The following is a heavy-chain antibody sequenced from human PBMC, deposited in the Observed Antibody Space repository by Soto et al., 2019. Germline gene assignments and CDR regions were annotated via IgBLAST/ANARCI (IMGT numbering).Heavy chain of an antibody. D-gene: IGHD3-10*01. Sequence: PGESLKISCQASGYNFANYRLSWVRQMPGKGLEWMGRVDPSDSYTTYSPSFQGLVTISVDKSISTACLQWSSLKASDTAIYYCARRGSETSYNPVQKDYFASWGQGTLVTVSS. J-gene: IGHJ4*02. V-gene: IGHV5-10-1*01. CDR3: ARRGSETSYNPVQKDYFAS. CDR2: VDPSDSYT. CDR1: GYNFANYR.